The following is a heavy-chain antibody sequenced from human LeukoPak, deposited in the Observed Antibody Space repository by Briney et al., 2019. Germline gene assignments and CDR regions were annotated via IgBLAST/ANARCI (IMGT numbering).Heavy chain of an antibody. CDR1: GFTFRDYT. CDR3: AREGTFDY. V-gene: IGHV3-21*01. J-gene: IGHJ4*02. D-gene: IGHD3-10*01. Sequence: GGSLRLSCAASGFTFRDYTMNWVRQAPGKGLEWVSSISSSSSYIYYADSVKGRFTISRDNAKNSLYLQMNSLRAEDTAVYYCAREGTFDYWGQGTLVTVSS. CDR2: ISSSSSYI.